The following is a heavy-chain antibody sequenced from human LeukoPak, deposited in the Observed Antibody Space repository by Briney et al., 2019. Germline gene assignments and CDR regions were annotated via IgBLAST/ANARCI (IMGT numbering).Heavy chain of an antibody. D-gene: IGHD3-3*01. J-gene: IGHJ1*01. V-gene: IGHV3-48*03. CDR3: ARDLYDFWSGYCFQY. CDR2: ISSSGSTI. Sequence: PGGSLRLSCAASGFTFSSYEMNWVRQAPGKGLEWVSYISSSGSTIYYADSVKGRFTISRDNSKNTLYLQMNSLRAEDTAVYYCARDLYDFWSGYCFQYWGQGTLVTVSS. CDR1: GFTFSSYE.